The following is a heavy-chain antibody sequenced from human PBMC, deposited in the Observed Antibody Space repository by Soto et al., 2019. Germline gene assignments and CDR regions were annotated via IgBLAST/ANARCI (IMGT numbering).Heavy chain of an antibody. CDR1: GFSFSDYG. J-gene: IGHJ3*02. CDR3: ARDLYNSSSMDAFDI. V-gene: IGHV3-30*03. CDR2: ISYDGGNI. Sequence: PGGSLRLSCAASGFSFSDYGIHWVRQAPGKGLEWVAVISYDGGNIYYADSVKGRFTISRDNSKNTLYLQMNSLRVDDTAVYYCARDLYNSSSMDAFDIWGQGTKVTVSS. D-gene: IGHD6-6*01.